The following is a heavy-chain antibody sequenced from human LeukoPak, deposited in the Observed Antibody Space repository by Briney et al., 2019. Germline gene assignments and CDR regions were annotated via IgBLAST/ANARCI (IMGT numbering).Heavy chain of an antibody. CDR2: INGDGTSA. Sequence: GGSLRLSCAASGFTLKNYWMHWVRQTPGKGLLWVSRINGDGTSATYAGSVKGRFTISRDNAKNTLYLQMNSLRAEDTAVYYCARVAYCGGDCYSLDYYYMDVWGKGTTVTVSS. CDR1: GFTLKNYW. CDR3: ARVAYCGGDCYSLDYYYMDV. J-gene: IGHJ6*03. D-gene: IGHD2-21*02. V-gene: IGHV3-74*01.